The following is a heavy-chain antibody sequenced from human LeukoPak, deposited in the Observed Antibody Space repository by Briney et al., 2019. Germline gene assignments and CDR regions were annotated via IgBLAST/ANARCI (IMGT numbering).Heavy chain of an antibody. J-gene: IGHJ4*02. D-gene: IGHD3-10*01. V-gene: IGHV3-48*04. CDR1: GFTFSSYS. CDR3: ARASITMVRYFDC. Sequence: GGSLRLSCAASGFTFSSYSMNWVRQAPGKGLEWISYISCSGSTIYYADPVKGRFTISRDNAKNSLYLQINSLRAEDTAVYYCARASITMVRYFDCWGQGILVTVPS. CDR2: ISCSGSTI.